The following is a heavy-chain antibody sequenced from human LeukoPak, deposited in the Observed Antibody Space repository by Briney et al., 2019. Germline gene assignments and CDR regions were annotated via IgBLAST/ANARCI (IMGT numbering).Heavy chain of an antibody. V-gene: IGHV1-2*06. Sequence: GASVKVSCKPSGYTFTGYYMHWVRQAPGQGLEWMGRINPNSGATNYAQKFQGRVTMTRDTSISTAYMELTTLRSDDTAVYYCAKSIEYCGADCYGYFDLWGRDTLVTVSS. D-gene: IGHD2-21*02. CDR2: INPNSGAT. CDR1: GYTFTGYY. CDR3: AKSIEYCGADCYGYFDL. J-gene: IGHJ2*01.